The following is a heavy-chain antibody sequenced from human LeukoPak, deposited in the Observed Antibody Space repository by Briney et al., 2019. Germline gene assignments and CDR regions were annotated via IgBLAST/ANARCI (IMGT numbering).Heavy chain of an antibody. J-gene: IGHJ5*02. CDR2: FDPEDGET. CDR3: ATVPQIGVVRGWFDP. V-gene: IGHV1-24*01. CDR1: GYTLTELS. D-gene: IGHD3-3*01. Sequence: ASVKVSCKVSGYTLTELSMHWVRQAPGKGLEWMGGFDPEDGETIYAQKFQGRVTMTEDTSTDTAYMELSSLRSEDTAVYYCATVPQIGVVRGWFDPWGQGTLVTVSS.